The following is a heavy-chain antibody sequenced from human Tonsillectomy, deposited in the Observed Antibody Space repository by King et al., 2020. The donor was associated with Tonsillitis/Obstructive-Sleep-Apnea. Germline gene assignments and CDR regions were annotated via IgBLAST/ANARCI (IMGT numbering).Heavy chain of an antibody. CDR2: IGAYNSNT. V-gene: IGHV1-18*01. CDR1: GYSFTSYG. D-gene: IGHD2-2*01. CDR3: ARSEYRWSTLGDY. J-gene: IGHJ4*02. Sequence: QLVQSGAEVKKPGASVKVSCKASGYSFTSYGFTWVRQAPGQGLEWMGWIGAYNSNTNYAQKLQGRVTMTTDKSTSTAYMELRSLRSDDTAVYYCARSEYRWSTLGDYWGQGTLVTVSS.